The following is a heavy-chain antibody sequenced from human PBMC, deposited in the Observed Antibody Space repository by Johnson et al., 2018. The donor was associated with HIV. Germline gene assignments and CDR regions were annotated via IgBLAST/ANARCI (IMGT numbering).Heavy chain of an antibody. V-gene: IGHV3-30*04. CDR1: GFTFNNYA. D-gene: IGHD6-13*01. Sequence: QVQLVESGGGVVQPGRSLRLSCAASGFTFNNYAIHWVRQAPGKGLEWVAVISYDGSSKFSADSVKGRFTISRDNSKNTLYLQMNSLRVEDTAVYFCAKIAAATALKDAFYFWGRGTMVTVSS. J-gene: IGHJ3*01. CDR2: ISYDGSSK. CDR3: AKIAAATALKDAFYF.